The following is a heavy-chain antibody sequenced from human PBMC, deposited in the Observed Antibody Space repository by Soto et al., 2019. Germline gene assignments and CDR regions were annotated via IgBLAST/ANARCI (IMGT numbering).Heavy chain of an antibody. J-gene: IGHJ6*03. CDR2: IKQDGSEK. V-gene: IGHV3-7*01. CDR3: ARDIWFGSHYYYMDV. Sequence: GGSLRLSCAASGFTFSSYWMSWVRQAPGKGLEWVANIKQDGSEKYYVDSVKGRFTISRDNAKNSLYLQMNSLRAEDTAVYYCARDIWFGSHYYYMDVWGKGTTVTVSS. D-gene: IGHD3-10*01. CDR1: GFTFSSYW.